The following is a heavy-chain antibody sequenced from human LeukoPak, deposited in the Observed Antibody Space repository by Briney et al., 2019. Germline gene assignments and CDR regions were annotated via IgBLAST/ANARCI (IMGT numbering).Heavy chain of an antibody. CDR3: ARDSDDRSGYNWFDP. CDR1: GGSIISYY. Sequence: PSETLSLTCTVSGGSIISYYWSWIRQPPGKGLEWIGYIYYSGSTNYNPSLKSRVTISVDTSKNQFSLKLSSVTAADTAVYYCARDSDDRSGYNWFDPWGQGTLVTVSS. CDR2: IYYSGST. J-gene: IGHJ5*02. D-gene: IGHD3-22*01. V-gene: IGHV4-59*01.